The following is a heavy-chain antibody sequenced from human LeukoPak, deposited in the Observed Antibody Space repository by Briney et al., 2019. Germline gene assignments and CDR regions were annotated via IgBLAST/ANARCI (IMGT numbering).Heavy chain of an antibody. Sequence: GGSLRLSCAASGFTFSSYAMSWARQAPGKGLEWVSTVSGNGGITYYADSMKGRFTISRDNSKNTLFLQMNSLRGEDTAVYYCAKDPVYGSGQSHPSDYWGQGTLVTVSS. J-gene: IGHJ4*02. D-gene: IGHD3-3*01. CDR3: AKDPVYGSGQSHPSDY. V-gene: IGHV3-23*01. CDR1: GFTFSSYA. CDR2: VSGNGGIT.